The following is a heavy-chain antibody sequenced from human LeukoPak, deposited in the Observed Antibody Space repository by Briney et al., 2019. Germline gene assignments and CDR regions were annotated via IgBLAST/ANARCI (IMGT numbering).Heavy chain of an antibody. D-gene: IGHD3-16*02. CDR2: IKSKTDGGTT. Sequence: GGSLRLSCAASGFTFSNAWMNWVRQAPGKGLERVGRIKSKTDGGTTDYAAPVKGRFTISRDDSKNTLYLQMNSLKTEDTAVYYCTTDTTDTYYDYVWGSYRRPYWGQGTLVTVSS. CDR1: GFTFSNAW. V-gene: IGHV3-15*07. CDR3: TTDTTDTYYDYVWGSYRRPY. J-gene: IGHJ4*02.